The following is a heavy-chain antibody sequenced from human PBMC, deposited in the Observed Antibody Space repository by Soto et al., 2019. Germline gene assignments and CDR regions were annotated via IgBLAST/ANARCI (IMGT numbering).Heavy chain of an antibody. J-gene: IGHJ4*02. Sequence: EVQLVESGGDLVQPGGSLRLSCAASGFPFSSYWMTWVRQAPGKGLEWVANIKEDGSQKYYVGSVEGRFTISRDNAKNSLYLQMNSLRAEDTAVYYCARDRQWGADDYCWGQGTLVTVSS. CDR2: IKEDGSQK. CDR3: ARDRQWGADDYC. V-gene: IGHV3-7*01. CDR1: GFPFSSYW. D-gene: IGHD1-26*01.